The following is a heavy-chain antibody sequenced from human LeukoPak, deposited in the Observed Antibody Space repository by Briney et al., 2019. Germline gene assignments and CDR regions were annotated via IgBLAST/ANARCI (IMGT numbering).Heavy chain of an antibody. D-gene: IGHD2-15*01. CDR3: ARVLRVVFPPSYYMDV. J-gene: IGHJ6*03. Sequence: GGSLRPSCAASGCTVSSNYMSGVRQAPAKGLERVSVIYSGGSTYYADSVTGRFTISRDNSKNTLYIQMNSLRGEDTAVYYCARVLRVVFPPSYYMDVWGKGTTVTVSS. CDR1: GCTVSSNY. V-gene: IGHV3-53*01. CDR2: IYSGGST.